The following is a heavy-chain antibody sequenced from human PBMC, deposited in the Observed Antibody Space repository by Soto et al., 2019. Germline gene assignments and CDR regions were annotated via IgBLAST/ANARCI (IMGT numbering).Heavy chain of an antibody. J-gene: IGHJ4*02. CDR1: GGSISGYY. V-gene: IGHV4-59*08. Sequence: SETLSLTCTVSGGSISGYYWSWIRQPPGKGLEWIGYMYNTGSTIYNPSFKSRVTISVDTSKNQFSLKLSSVTAADTAVYYCARGGGNYYDSSAIFDYWGQGTLVTVSS. CDR2: MYNTGST. D-gene: IGHD3-22*01. CDR3: ARGGGNYYDSSAIFDY.